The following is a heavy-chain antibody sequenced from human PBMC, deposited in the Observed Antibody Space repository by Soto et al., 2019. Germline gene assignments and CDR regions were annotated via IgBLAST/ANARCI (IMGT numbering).Heavy chain of an antibody. D-gene: IGHD3-9*01. J-gene: IGHJ5*02. Sequence: QVQLVQSGGEMRKPGASVKVCCKASGYTFTNFGISWVRQAPGQGFEWVGWISGYNGDTNYAPKFRGRVIMTKDTSTTTAYMELTTLTSDDTAVYYCARDYDIWGEDWFDPWGQGTLVTVSS. CDR1: GYTFTNFG. V-gene: IGHV1-18*01. CDR2: ISGYNGDT. CDR3: ARDYDIWGEDWFDP.